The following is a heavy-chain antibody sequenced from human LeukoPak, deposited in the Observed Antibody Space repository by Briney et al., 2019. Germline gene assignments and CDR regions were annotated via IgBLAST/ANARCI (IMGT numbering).Heavy chain of an antibody. Sequence: GGSLRLSCAASGFTFSSYSMNWVRQAPGKGLDWVAFVRYDGSQKYYADSVKGRFTISRDNSKNTLYLQMNSLRAEDTAIYYCATYRQVLLPFESWGQGTLVTVSS. J-gene: IGHJ4*02. CDR2: VRYDGSQK. CDR1: GFTFSSYS. CDR3: ATYRQVLLPFES. D-gene: IGHD2-8*02. V-gene: IGHV3-30*02.